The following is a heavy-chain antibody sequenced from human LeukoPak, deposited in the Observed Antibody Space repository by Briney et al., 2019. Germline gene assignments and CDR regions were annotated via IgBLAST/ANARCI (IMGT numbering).Heavy chain of an antibody. D-gene: IGHD2-15*01. J-gene: IGHJ4*02. CDR2: IISSGGST. V-gene: IGHV3-23*01. Sequence: GGSLRHSRAASGFPFSSYAMSWVRQPPGKEVAGAAAIISSGGSTSYADSGKGRFTIYRDNSKNTLYLQMNSLRAEDTAVYYCAEAIFVVVVAAPFDYWGQGTLVTVSS. CDR3: AEAIFVVVVAAPFDY. CDR1: GFPFSSYA.